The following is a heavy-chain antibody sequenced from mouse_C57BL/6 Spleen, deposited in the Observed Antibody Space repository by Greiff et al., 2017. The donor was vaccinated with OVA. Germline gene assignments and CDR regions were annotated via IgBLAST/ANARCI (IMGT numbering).Heavy chain of an antibody. Sequence: VHLVESGAELARPGASVKMSCKASGYTFTSYTMHWVKQRPGQGLEWIGYINPSSGYTKYNQKFKDKATLTADKSSSTAYMQLSSLTSEDSAVYYCARDGYYPYYAMDYWGQGTSVTVSS. CDR3: ARDGYYPYYAMDY. CDR1: GYTFTSYT. CDR2: INPSSGYT. D-gene: IGHD2-3*01. J-gene: IGHJ4*01. V-gene: IGHV1-4*01.